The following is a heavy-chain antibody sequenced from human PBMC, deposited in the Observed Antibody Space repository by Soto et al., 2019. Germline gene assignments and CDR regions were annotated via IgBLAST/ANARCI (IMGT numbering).Heavy chain of an antibody. D-gene: IGHD3-3*02. J-gene: IGHJ5*02. CDR1: GGSISSSSYY. Sequence: QLQLQESGPGLVKPSETLFLTCTVSGGSISSSSYYWGWIRQPPGKGLEWIGSIYYSGSTYYNPSLKSRLTTSADTSKNQFSLKPSSVTAADTAVNYCASPKIAFYNWFDPWGQGTLVTVSS. CDR3: ASPKIAFYNWFDP. CDR2: IYYSGST. V-gene: IGHV4-39*01.